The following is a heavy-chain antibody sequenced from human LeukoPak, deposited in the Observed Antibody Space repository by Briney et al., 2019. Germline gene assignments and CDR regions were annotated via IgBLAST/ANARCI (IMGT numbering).Heavy chain of an antibody. V-gene: IGHV4-39*07. D-gene: IGHD1-26*01. CDR3: ARDSGSYIDY. Sequence: SETLSLTCTVSGGSIRSSYYYWGWIRQPPGKGLEWIGSIYDSGSTYYNPSLKSRVTISVDTSKNQFSLKLSSVTAADTAVYYCARDSGSYIDYWGQGTLVTVSS. CDR1: GGSIRSSYYY. J-gene: IGHJ4*02. CDR2: IYDSGST.